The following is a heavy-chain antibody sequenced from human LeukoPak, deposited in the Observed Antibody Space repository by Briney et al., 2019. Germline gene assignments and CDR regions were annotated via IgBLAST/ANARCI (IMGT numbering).Heavy chain of an antibody. J-gene: IGHJ4*02. Sequence: GGSLRLSCAASGFTFSNYWIHWVRQAPGKGLVWVSRINTDGSTTTYADSVKGRFSISRDNAKNTVYLQMNNLRAEDTAVYFCTRWSTTPDTEAGDYWGQGTLVTVSS. CDR2: INTDGSTT. CDR3: TRWSTTPDTEAGDY. D-gene: IGHD1/OR15-1a*01. V-gene: IGHV3-74*01. CDR1: GFTFSNYW.